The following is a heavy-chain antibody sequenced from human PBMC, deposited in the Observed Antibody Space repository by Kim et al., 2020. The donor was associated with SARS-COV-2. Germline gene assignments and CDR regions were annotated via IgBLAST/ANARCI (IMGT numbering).Heavy chain of an antibody. J-gene: IGHJ3*02. D-gene: IGHD1-26*01. CDR1: GFTFSSYG. Sequence: GGSLRLSCAASGFTFSSYGMHWVRQAPGKGLEWVAVISYDRSNKYYADSVKGRFTISRDNSKNTLYLQMNSLRAEDTAVYYCAKAHGGSYYDAFDIWGQGTMVTVSS. CDR3: AKAHGGSYYDAFDI. V-gene: IGHV3-30*18. CDR2: ISYDRSNK.